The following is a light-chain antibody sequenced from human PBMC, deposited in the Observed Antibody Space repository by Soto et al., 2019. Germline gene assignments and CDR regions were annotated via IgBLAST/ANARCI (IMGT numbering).Light chain of an antibody. J-gene: IGLJ1*01. CDR2: DVT. Sequence: QSALTQPRSVSGSPGQSVTISCTGTSSDVGAYNYVSWYQQHPGKAPKLMIHDVTKRPSGVPDRFSGSKSGNTASLTISGLQAEDEADYYCCSYAGSYPPVLGTGTKVTVL. V-gene: IGLV2-11*01. CDR1: SSDVGAYNY. CDR3: CSYAGSYPPV.